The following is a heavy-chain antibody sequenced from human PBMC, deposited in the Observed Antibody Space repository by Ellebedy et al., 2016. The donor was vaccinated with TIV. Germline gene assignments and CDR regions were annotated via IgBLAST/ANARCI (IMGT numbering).Heavy chain of an antibody. CDR1: GFTFDDYA. CDR3: AKDRKTYYYGSSGYPLDRSDAFDI. J-gene: IGHJ3*02. CDR2: ISWNSGSI. D-gene: IGHD3-22*01. V-gene: IGHV3-9*01. Sequence: SLKISCAASGFTFDDYAMHWVRQAPGKGLEWVSGISWNSGSIGYADSVKGRFTISRDNAKNSLYLQMNSLRAEDTALYYCAKDRKTYYYGSSGYPLDRSDAFDIWGQGTMVTVSS.